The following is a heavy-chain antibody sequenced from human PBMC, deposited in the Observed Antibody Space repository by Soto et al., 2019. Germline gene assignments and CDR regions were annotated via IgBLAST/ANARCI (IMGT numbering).Heavy chain of an antibody. CDR2: ISWNSGSI. CDR3: AKDREGSRGPVDP. Sequence: EVQLVESGGGLVQPGRSLRLSCAASGFTFDDYAMHWVRQAPGKGLEWVSGISWNSGSIGYADSVKGRFTISRDNAKNSLYLQMNSLRAEDTALYYCAKDREGSRGPVDPWGQGTLVTVSS. CDR1: GFTFDDYA. D-gene: IGHD3-10*01. V-gene: IGHV3-9*01. J-gene: IGHJ5*02.